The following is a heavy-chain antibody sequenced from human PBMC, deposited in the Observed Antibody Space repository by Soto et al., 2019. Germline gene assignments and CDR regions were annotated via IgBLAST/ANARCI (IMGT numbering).Heavy chain of an antibody. CDR2: SYPGDSDT. V-gene: IGHV5-51*01. J-gene: IGHJ6*02. CDR1: GYSFTSYW. CDR3: ARQSYYYYYGMDV. Sequence: GESLKISCKGSGYSFTSYWIGWVRQMPGKGLEWMGISYPGDSDTRYSPSFQGQVTISADKSISTAYLQWSSLKASDTAMYYCARQSYYYYYGMDVRGLGTTVTVSS.